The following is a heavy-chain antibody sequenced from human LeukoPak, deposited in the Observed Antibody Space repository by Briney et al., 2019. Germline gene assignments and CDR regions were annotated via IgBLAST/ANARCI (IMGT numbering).Heavy chain of an antibody. V-gene: IGHV4-59*11. Sequence: PSETLSLTCSVSGGSLSSHYRSWIRQPPGKGLELIGHIHDTGSTFYNPSLRGRVTISLDTSNNQFSLKLTSMTAADTAVYYCARFSSGCSTSSCYLTYWGQGTLVTVSS. CDR3: ARFSSGCSTSSCYLTY. CDR1: GGSLSSHY. J-gene: IGHJ4*02. CDR2: IHDTGST. D-gene: IGHD2-2*01.